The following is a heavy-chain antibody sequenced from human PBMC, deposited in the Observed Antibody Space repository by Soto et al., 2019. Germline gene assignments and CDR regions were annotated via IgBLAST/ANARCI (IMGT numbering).Heavy chain of an antibody. CDR3: ARTRIPGYSSSAPDY. CDR2: MSIDGMNQ. CDR1: GFTLNHYG. D-gene: IGHD6-13*01. V-gene: IGHV3-30*03. Sequence: PGGSLRLSCAASGFTLNHYGMHWVRQAPGKGLEWVGVMSIDGMNQHYADSVKGRFTISRDNAKNSLYLQMNSLRAEDTAVYYCARTRIPGYSSSAPDYWGQGTLVTVSS. J-gene: IGHJ4*02.